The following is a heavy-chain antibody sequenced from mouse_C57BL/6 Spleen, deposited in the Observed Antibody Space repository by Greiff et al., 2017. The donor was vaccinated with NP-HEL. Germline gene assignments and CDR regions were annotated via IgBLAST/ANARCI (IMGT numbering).Heavy chain of an antibody. V-gene: IGHV1-15*01. CDR3: TRRSYGSSSDY. D-gene: IGHD1-1*01. Sequence: VQLQQSGAELVRPGASVTLSCKASGYTFTDYEMHWVKQTPVHGLEWIGAIDPETGGTAYNQKFKGKAILTADKSSSTAYMELRSLTSEDSAVYYCTRRSYGSSSDYWGQGTTLTVSS. CDR1: GYTFTDYE. J-gene: IGHJ2*01. CDR2: IDPETGGT.